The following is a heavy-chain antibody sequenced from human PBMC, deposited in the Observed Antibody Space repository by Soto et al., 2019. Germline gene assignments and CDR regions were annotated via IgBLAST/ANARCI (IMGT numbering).Heavy chain of an antibody. V-gene: IGHV4-31*03. Sequence: QMQLQESGPGLVKPSQTLSLTCTVSGGSISSGGYYWNWIRQHPGKGLEWIGYIYYSGITYYTPSLKSRVTVSVDTSKNQFSRKLSSVTAADTAVYYCAWWISSWGQGTLVTVSS. CDR2: IYYSGIT. CDR1: GGSISSGGYY. CDR3: AWWISS. J-gene: IGHJ4*02. D-gene: IGHD2-15*01.